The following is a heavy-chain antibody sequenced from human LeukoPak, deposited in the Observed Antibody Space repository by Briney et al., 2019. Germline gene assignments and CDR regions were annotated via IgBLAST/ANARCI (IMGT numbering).Heavy chain of an antibody. Sequence: GGSLRLSCAASGFTFSNYGMHWVRQAPGKGLEWVAVIWYDGSNKYYADSVKGRFTISRDTSKNTLYLQMNSLRAEDTAVYYCAKAAGYYSNWFDFWGQGTLVTVSS. V-gene: IGHV3-33*06. CDR3: AKAAGYYSNWFDF. J-gene: IGHJ5*01. D-gene: IGHD3-10*01. CDR1: GFTFSNYG. CDR2: IWYDGSNK.